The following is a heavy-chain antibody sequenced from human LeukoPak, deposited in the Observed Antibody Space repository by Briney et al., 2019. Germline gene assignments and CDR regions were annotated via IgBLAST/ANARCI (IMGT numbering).Heavy chain of an antibody. V-gene: IGHV4-39*01. CDR3: ARSSFTYDNWFDT. Sequence: SETLSLTCTVSGGSIDSSRHCWDWVRQPPGKWLEWIASIYYSGTTEYNPSLKSRVTMSIDTSKNQFSLKLRSVTAADTSIYFCARSSFTYDNWFDTWGHGTLVTVSS. CDR2: IYYSGTT. J-gene: IGHJ5*01. D-gene: IGHD3-22*01. CDR1: GGSIDSSRHC.